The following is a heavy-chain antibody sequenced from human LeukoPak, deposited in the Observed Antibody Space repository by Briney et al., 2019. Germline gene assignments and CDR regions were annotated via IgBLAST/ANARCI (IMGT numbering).Heavy chain of an antibody. CDR3: ARDTNPYGDYGEGSYYFDY. J-gene: IGHJ4*02. D-gene: IGHD4-17*01. CDR1: GVTLSSYA. Sequence: ASVKVSCKASGVTLSSYAISWVRQAPGQGLEWMGGIIPIFGTANYAQKFQGRVTITADESTSTAYMELSSLRSEDTAVYYCARDTNPYGDYGEGSYYFDYWGQGTLVTVSS. V-gene: IGHV1-69*13. CDR2: IIPIFGTA.